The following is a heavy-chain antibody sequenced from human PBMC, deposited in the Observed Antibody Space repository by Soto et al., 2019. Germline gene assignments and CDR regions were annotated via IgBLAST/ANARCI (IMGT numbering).Heavy chain of an antibody. J-gene: IGHJ5*02. Sequence: QLQLQESGPGLVKPSETLSLTCTVSGGSISSSSYYWGWIRQPPGKGLEWIGSSYYSGSTYYNPSLKSPVAISVDTSKNQFSLKLSSVTAADTAVYYCARHLPGIVGALRWFDPWGQGTLVTVSS. D-gene: IGHD1-26*01. CDR3: ARHLPGIVGALRWFDP. CDR2: SYYSGST. V-gene: IGHV4-39*01. CDR1: GGSISSSSYY.